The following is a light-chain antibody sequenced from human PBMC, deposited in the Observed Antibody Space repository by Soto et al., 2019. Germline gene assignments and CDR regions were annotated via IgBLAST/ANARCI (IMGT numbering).Light chain of an antibody. CDR3: VLYMGSGFWV. CDR1: SGSVSTNNY. Sequence: QTVVTQETSFSVSPGGTVTLTCGLGSGSVSTNNYPSWYQQTPGQAPRTLIYSTNTRSSGVPDRFSASILGNKAALTITGAQADDESDYYCVLYMGSGFWVFGGGTKVTVL. V-gene: IGLV8-61*01. J-gene: IGLJ3*02. CDR2: STN.